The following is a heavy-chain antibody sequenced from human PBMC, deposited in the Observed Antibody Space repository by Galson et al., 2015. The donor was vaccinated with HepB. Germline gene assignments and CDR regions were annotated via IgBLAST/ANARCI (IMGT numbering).Heavy chain of an antibody. CDR3: ARDGGGGYFDY. D-gene: IGHD3-16*01. J-gene: IGHJ4*02. V-gene: IGHV1-69*04. Sequence: SVKVSCKASGGTFSSYAISWVRQAPGQGLEWMGRIIPILGIANYAQKFQGRVTITADKSTSTAYMELSSLRSEDTAVYYCARDGGGGYFDYWGQGTLVTVSS. CDR1: GGTFSSYA. CDR2: IIPILGIA.